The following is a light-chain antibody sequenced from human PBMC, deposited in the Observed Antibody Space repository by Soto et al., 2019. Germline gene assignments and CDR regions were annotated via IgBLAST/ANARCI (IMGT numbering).Light chain of an antibody. J-gene: IGLJ2*01. Sequence: QSVLTQPASVSGSPGQSITISCTGTSSDIGGYNYVSWYQHHPGKAPKLMIYEVSNRPSGVSNRFSGSKSGNTASLTISGLQPEDEADYYCSSYTSSLTRLFGGGTKLTVL. CDR3: SSYTSSLTRL. CDR1: SSDIGGYNY. V-gene: IGLV2-14*01. CDR2: EVS.